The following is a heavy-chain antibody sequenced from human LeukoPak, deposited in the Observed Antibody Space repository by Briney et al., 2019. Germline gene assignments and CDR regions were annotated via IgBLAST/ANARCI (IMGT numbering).Heavy chain of an antibody. CDR3: ARDLGSLVSGSGSYNWFDP. D-gene: IGHD3-10*01. V-gene: IGHV3-11*01. Sequence: PGGSLRLPCAASGFTFSDYYMSWIRQAPGKGLEWVSYISSSGSTIYYADSVKGRFTISRDNAKNSLYLRMNSLRAEDTAVYYCARDLGSLVSGSGSYNWFDPWGQGTLVTVSS. J-gene: IGHJ5*02. CDR2: ISSSGSTI. CDR1: GFTFSDYY.